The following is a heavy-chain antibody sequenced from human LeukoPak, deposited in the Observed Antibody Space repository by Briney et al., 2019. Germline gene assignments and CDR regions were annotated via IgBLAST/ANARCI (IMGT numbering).Heavy chain of an antibody. D-gene: IGHD6-13*01. CDR1: GYTFTSYY. CDR3: AREPGIAERYYFDY. Sequence: ASVKVSCKASGYTFTSYYMHWVRQAPGQGLEWMGIINPSGGSTSYAEKFQGRVTMTRDMSTSTVHMELSSLRSEDTAVYYCAREPGIAERYYFDYWGQGTLVTVSS. J-gene: IGHJ4*02. V-gene: IGHV1-46*01. CDR2: INPSGGST.